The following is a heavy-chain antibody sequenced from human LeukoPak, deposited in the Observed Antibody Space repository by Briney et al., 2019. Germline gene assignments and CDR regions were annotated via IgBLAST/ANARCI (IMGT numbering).Heavy chain of an antibody. V-gene: IGHV3-30*18. Sequence: GGSLRLSCAAAGFTFSSYAMHWVRQAPGKGLEWVAVISFDGRNINYADSVKGRFTISRDSSKNTLFLQMNSLRPDDTAVYYCAKDMLVQDDYGDYLYYGMDVWGQGTTVTVSS. CDR2: ISFDGRNI. CDR3: AKDMLVQDDYGDYLYYGMDV. CDR1: GFTFSSYA. J-gene: IGHJ6*02. D-gene: IGHD4-17*01.